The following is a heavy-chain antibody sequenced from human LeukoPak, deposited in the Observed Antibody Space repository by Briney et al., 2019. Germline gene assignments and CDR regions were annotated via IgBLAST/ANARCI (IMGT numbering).Heavy chain of an antibody. J-gene: IGHJ4*02. V-gene: IGHV4-61*02. CDR3: ARFILGYYDSSGYSFFDY. CDR1: GGSISSGSYY. D-gene: IGHD3-22*01. Sequence: PSQTLSLTCTVSGGSISSGSYYWSWIRQPAGKGLEWIGRIYTSGSTNYTPSLKSRVTISVDTSKNQFSLKLSSVTAADTAVYYCARFILGYYDSSGYSFFDYWGQGTLVTVSS. CDR2: IYTSGST.